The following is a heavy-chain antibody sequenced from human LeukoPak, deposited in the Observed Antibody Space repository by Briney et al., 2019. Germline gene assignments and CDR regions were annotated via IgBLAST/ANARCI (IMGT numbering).Heavy chain of an antibody. D-gene: IGHD2-2*01. CDR2: INHSGST. CDR1: GVSFSGYY. V-gene: IGHV4-34*01. Sequence: PSGTLSLTCAAYGVSFSGYYLSWIRQPPGKGLEWIGEINHSGSTNYNPSLKSRVTISVDTSKNQSSLKLSSVTAADTAVYYCARGDIVVVPAAISPLDYWGQGTLVTVSS. CDR3: ARGDIVVVPAAISPLDY. J-gene: IGHJ4*02.